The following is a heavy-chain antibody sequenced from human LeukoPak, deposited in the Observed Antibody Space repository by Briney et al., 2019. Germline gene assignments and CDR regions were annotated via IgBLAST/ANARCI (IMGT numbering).Heavy chain of an antibody. CDR3: AKDRRSSSSLFDY. J-gene: IGHJ4*02. CDR1: GFTFSSYA. Sequence: GGSLRLSCAASGFTFSSYAMSWVRQAPGQGLEWVSAISGSGGSTYYADSVKGRFTISRDNSKNTLYLQMNSLRAEDTAVYYCAKDRRSSSSLFDYWGQGTLVTVSS. D-gene: IGHD6-6*01. CDR2: ISGSGGST. V-gene: IGHV3-23*01.